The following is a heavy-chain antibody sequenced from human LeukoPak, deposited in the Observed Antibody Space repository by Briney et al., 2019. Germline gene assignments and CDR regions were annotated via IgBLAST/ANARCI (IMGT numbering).Heavy chain of an antibody. Sequence: SETLSLTCTVSGYSISSGYYWGWIRQPPGKGLEWIGSIYHSGSTYYNPSLKSRVTISVDTSKNQFSLKLSSVTAADTAVYYCARQDDDAFDIWGQGTMVTVSS. J-gene: IGHJ3*02. CDR3: ARQDDDAFDI. CDR2: IYHSGST. D-gene: IGHD2-15*01. V-gene: IGHV4-38-2*02. CDR1: GYSISSGYY.